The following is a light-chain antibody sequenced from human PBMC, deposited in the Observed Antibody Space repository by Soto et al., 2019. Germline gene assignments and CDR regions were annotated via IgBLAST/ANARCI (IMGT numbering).Light chain of an antibody. CDR2: STN. CDR1: SGSVSTSYY. J-gene: IGLJ3*02. Sequence: QTVVTQEPSFSVSPGRTVTLTCGLSSGSVSTSYYPSWYQQTPGQAPRTLIYSTNTRSSGVPDRFSGSILGNKAALTITGAQADDESDYYCVLYMGSASWAFGGGTKLTVL. CDR3: VLYMGSASWA. V-gene: IGLV8-61*01.